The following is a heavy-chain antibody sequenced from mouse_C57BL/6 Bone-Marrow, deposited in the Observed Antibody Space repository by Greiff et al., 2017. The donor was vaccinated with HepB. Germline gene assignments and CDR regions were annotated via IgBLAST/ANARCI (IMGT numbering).Heavy chain of an antibody. Sequence: QLHVKQSGAELARPGASVKLSCKASGYTFTSYGISWVKQRTGQGLEWIGEIYPRSGNTYYNEKFKGKATLTADKSSSTAYMELRSLTSEDSAVYFCARFQDAFYWYFDVWGTGTTVTVSS. V-gene: IGHV1-81*01. CDR3: ARFQDAFYWYFDV. CDR2: IYPRSGNT. CDR1: GYTFTSYG. J-gene: IGHJ1*03.